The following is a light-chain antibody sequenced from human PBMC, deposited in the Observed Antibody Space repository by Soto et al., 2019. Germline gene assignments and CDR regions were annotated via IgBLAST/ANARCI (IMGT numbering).Light chain of an antibody. CDR1: SSDVGGYHY. V-gene: IGLV2-14*01. Sequence: QSALTQPASVSGSPGQSITISCTGTSSDVGGYHYVSWYQQHAGKAPKLMIYEVSNRPSGVSNRFSGPKSGNTASLTISGLQAEDEADYYCSSYTSSSHLVFGTGTKLTVL. CDR2: EVS. CDR3: SSYTSSSHLV. J-gene: IGLJ1*01.